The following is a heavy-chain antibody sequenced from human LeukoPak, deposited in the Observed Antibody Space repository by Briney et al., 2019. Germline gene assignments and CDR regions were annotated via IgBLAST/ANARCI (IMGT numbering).Heavy chain of an antibody. J-gene: IGHJ1*01. D-gene: IGHD4-17*01. Sequence: SVKVSCKASGGTYRYNINWVRQAPGQGLEWMGGIIPPLRAANYAQQFQGRVTITTDDSTTTAYMELTSLTSEDAAVYYCTTYGSHLAEYFQHWGQGTLVSVSS. V-gene: IGHV1-69*16. CDR3: TTYGSHLAEYFQH. CDR2: IIPPLRAA. CDR1: GGTYRYN.